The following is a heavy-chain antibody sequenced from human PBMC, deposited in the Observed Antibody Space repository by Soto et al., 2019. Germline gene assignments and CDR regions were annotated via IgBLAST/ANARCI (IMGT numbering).Heavy chain of an antibody. J-gene: IGHJ4*02. CDR3: ARSGAGSGWL. D-gene: IGHD6-19*01. V-gene: IGHV4-61*01. CDR1: GGSVSSGHYY. CDR2: INYSGST. Sequence: QVQLQESGPGLVRPSETLSLTCAASGGSVSSGHYYWSWSRQPPGKGLQWIGFINYSGSTSYNPSHRGRVTMSVDTSKNQVSLKMSSVTAADTAVYYCARSGAGSGWLGGQGTLVSVSS.